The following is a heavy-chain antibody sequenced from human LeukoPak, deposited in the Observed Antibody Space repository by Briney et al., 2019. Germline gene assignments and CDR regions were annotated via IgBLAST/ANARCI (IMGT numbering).Heavy chain of an antibody. J-gene: IGHJ6*02. CDR2: IKQDGSEK. CDR3: AREAYDYVWGSYSYYYYGMDV. CDR1: GFTFSSYW. Sequence: GGSLRLSCAASGFTFSSYWMSWVRQAPGKGLEWVANIKQDGSEKYYVDSVMGRFTISRDNAKNSLYLQMNSLRAEDTAVYYCAREAYDYVWGSYSYYYYGMDVWGQGTTVTVSS. V-gene: IGHV3-7*01. D-gene: IGHD3-16*01.